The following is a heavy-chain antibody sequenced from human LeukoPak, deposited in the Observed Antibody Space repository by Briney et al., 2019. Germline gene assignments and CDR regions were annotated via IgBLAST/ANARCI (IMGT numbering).Heavy chain of an antibody. D-gene: IGHD6-13*01. CDR1: GFTFSSYG. V-gene: IGHV3-30*02. CDR2: IRYDGSNK. J-gene: IGHJ5*02. Sequence: PGGSLRLSCAASGFTFSSYGMHWVRQAPGKGLEWVAFIRYDGSNKYYADSVKGRFTISRDNSKNTLCLQMNSLRAEDTAVYYCARGIATGIDFFDPWGQGTLVTVSS. CDR3: ARGIATGIDFFDP.